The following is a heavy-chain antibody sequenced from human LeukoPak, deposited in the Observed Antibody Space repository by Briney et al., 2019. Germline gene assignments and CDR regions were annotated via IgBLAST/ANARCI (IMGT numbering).Heavy chain of an antibody. D-gene: IGHD3-10*01. CDR1: GYTFTSYG. J-gene: IGHJ5*02. V-gene: IGHV1-18*01. Sequence: ASVKVSCKASGYTFTSYGISWVRQAPGQGLEWMGWISGYNGHTNYAQKFQGRVTMTRDTSISTAYMELSRLRSDDTAVYYCARYHAGFYYGSGNGGDPWGQGTLVTVSS. CDR2: ISGYNGHT. CDR3: ARYHAGFYYGSGNGGDP.